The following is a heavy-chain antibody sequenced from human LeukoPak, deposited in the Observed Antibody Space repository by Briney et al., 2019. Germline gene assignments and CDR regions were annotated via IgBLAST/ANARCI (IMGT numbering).Heavy chain of an antibody. Sequence: PGGSLRLSCAASGFTFSSYAMSWVRQAPGKGLEWVSAISGSGGSTYYADSVKGRFTISRDNSKNTLYLQMNSLRAEDTAVYYCAKGKWEVRTDALSYFDYWGQGTLVTVSS. CDR1: GFTFSSYA. V-gene: IGHV3-23*01. CDR2: ISGSGGST. CDR3: AKGKWEVRTDALSYFDY. D-gene: IGHD1-26*01. J-gene: IGHJ4*02.